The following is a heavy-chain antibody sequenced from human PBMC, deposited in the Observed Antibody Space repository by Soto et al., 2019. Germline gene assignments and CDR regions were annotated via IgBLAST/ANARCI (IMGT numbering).Heavy chain of an antibody. CDR2: MNQNGSEK. J-gene: IGHJ6*02. Sequence: EVQLVESGGGLVQPGGSLRLSCTVSGFTFGDFWMTWVRQAPGKGLEWVANMNQNGSEKYYVDSVRGQFAISRDNAKNSLFLQMNSLSAEDTALYYCASQRISYAMDVWGQGTTVTVSS. CDR3: ASQRISYAMDV. CDR1: GFTFGDFW. D-gene: IGHD1-1*01. V-gene: IGHV3-7*05.